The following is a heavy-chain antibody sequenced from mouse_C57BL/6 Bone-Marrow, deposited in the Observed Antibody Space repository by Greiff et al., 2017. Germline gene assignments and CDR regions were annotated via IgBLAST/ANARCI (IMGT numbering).Heavy chain of an antibody. CDR1: GYTFTDYN. CDR2: INPNTGGT. Sequence: EVQLQQSGPELVKPGASVKIPCKASGYTFTDYNMDWVKQSHGKSLEWIGDINPNTGGTIYNQKFKGKATLTVDKSSSTAYMELRSLTSEDTAVYYCARFCSSPYWYFDVWGTGTTVTVSS. J-gene: IGHJ1*03. D-gene: IGHD1-1*01. V-gene: IGHV1-18*01. CDR3: ARFCSSPYWYFDV.